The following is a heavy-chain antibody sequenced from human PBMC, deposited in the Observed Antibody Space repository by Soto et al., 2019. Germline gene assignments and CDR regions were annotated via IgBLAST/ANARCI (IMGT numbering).Heavy chain of an antibody. J-gene: IGHJ4*02. V-gene: IGHV3-11*01. CDR2: ISSSGSTI. Sequence: QVQLVESGGGLVKPGGSLRLSCAASGFTFSDYDMSWIRQAPGKGLEWVSYISSSGSTIYYADSVKGRFTISRDNAKNSLYLQMNSLSAEDTAVYYCARVGGESDIVVVDSYFDYWGQGTLVTVSS. CDR1: GFTFSDYD. CDR3: ARVGGESDIVVVDSYFDY. D-gene: IGHD2-15*01.